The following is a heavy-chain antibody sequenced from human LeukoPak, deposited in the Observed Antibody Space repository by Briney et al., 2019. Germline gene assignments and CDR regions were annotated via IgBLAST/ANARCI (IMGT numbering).Heavy chain of an antibody. V-gene: IGHV3-11*01. D-gene: IGHD6-19*01. CDR2: ISSSGSTI. CDR3: ARSRSSGWSRYYFDY. J-gene: IGHJ4*02. Sequence: PGGSLRLSCAASGFTFSDYYMSWIRQAPGKGLEWVSYISSSGSTIYYADSVKGRFTISRDNAKNSLYLQMNSLRAEDTAVYYCARSRSSGWSRYYFDYLGQGTLVTVSS. CDR1: GFTFSDYY.